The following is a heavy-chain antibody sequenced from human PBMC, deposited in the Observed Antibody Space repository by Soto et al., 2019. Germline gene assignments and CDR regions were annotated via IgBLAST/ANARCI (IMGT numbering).Heavy chain of an antibody. CDR3: PRFALLWVGEPDTAFDY. J-gene: IGHJ4*02. V-gene: IGHV1-3*01. D-gene: IGHD3-10*01. CDR2: INAGNGNT. Sequence: QVPLVQSGAEVKKPGASVKVSCQASGYTFTIYAMHWVRKAPGQRLEWMGWINAGNGNTKYSQKFQGRVTITRDTSASTAYMELSSRRSEDTSVYYCPRFALLWVGEPDTAFDYWGQGTLVTVSS. CDR1: GYTFTIYA.